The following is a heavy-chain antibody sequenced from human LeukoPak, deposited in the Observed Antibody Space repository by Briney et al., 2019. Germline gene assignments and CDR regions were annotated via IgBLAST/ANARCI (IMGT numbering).Heavy chain of an antibody. V-gene: IGHV3-9*01. CDR1: GFTFDDYA. CDR3: AKDLLLWFGEPTAGMDV. J-gene: IGHJ6*02. CDR2: ISWNNGSI. Sequence: PGGSLRLSCAASGFTFDDYAMHWVRQAPGKGLEWVSGISWNNGSIGYADSVKGRFTISRDNAKNSLYLQMNSLRAEDTALYYCAKDLLLWFGEPTAGMDVWGQGTTVTVS. D-gene: IGHD3-10*01.